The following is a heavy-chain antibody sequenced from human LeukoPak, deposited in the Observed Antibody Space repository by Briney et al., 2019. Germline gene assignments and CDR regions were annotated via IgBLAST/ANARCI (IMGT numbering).Heavy chain of an antibody. Sequence: ASVKVSCKASGYTFINYGLNWVRQAPGQGLEWLGWINPNAGNPTYAQGFTGRFVFSLDTSVSTAYLQISSLKAEDTAIYYCARDFTFSDSGNFFYAMDVWGQGTTVTVSS. CDR2: INPNAGNP. D-gene: IGHD2/OR15-2a*01. J-gene: IGHJ6*02. CDR1: GYTFINYG. CDR3: ARDFTFSDSGNFFYAMDV. V-gene: IGHV7-4-1*02.